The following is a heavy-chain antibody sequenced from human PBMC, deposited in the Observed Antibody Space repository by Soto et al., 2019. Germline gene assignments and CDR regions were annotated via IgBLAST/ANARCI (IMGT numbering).Heavy chain of an antibody. Sequence: SQTLSLTCAISGDSVSSNSAAWNWIRQSPSRGLEWLGRTYYRSKWYNDYAVSVKSRITINPDTSKNQFSLQLNSVTPEDTAVYYCAREIDYYGSGSYYNGNYCDGMDVWGQGTTVTGSS. CDR3: AREIDYYGSGSYYNGNYCDGMDV. D-gene: IGHD3-10*01. V-gene: IGHV6-1*01. CDR1: GDSVSSNSAA. CDR2: TYYRSKWYN. J-gene: IGHJ6*02.